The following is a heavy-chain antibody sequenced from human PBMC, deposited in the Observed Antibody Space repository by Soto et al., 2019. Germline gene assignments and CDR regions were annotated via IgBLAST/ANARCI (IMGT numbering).Heavy chain of an antibody. D-gene: IGHD5-18*01. CDR2: IYYSGST. Sequence: SETLSLTCPVSGFYISSSSYYWGWIRQPPGKGLEWIGSIYYSGSTYYNPSLKSRVTISVDTSKNQFSLKLSSVTAADTAVYYCACIFSGGYGYGFYYYGMDVWGQGTTVTVSS. V-gene: IGHV4-39*01. CDR3: ACIFSGGYGYGFYYYGMDV. CDR1: GFYISSSSYY. J-gene: IGHJ6*02.